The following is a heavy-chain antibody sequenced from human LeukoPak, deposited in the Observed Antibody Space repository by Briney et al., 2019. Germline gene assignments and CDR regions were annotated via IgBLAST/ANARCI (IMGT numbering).Heavy chain of an antibody. D-gene: IGHD6-19*01. CDR2: VYHSVTT. CDR3: AGGGQWLAFDF. CDR1: GGSIGNYY. V-gene: IGHV4-59*03. Sequence: SETLSLTCTVSGGSIGNYYWGWIRQPPGKGLEYIGCVYHSVTTNYNPSLTSRVTISVDTSKNQFSLKLTSVTAADTAVYCCAGGGQWLAFDFWGQRTLVTVSS. J-gene: IGHJ4*02.